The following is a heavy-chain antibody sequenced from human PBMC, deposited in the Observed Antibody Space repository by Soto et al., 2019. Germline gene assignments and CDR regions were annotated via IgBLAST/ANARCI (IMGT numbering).Heavy chain of an antibody. J-gene: IGHJ4*02. CDR2: IDHDGPT. V-gene: IGHV3-74*01. Sequence: EVQLVDSGGGLVQPGGSLRLSCAGSGFTFSNYWMHWVRQAPGKGLEWVSRIDHDGPTDYADSVRGRFTISRDNAENTLYLQMNSLRPEDTAVYYCVRDRHGDSWGQGTLVTVSS. CDR3: VRDRHGDS. CDR1: GFTFSNYW.